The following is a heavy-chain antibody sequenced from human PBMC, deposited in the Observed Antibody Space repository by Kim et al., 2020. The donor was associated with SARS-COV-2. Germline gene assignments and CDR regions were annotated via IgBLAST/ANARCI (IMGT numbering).Heavy chain of an antibody. CDR3: GKDAELGGYSSEEYFDY. CDR2: ISYDGSNK. D-gene: IGHD5-18*01. J-gene: IGHJ4*02. Sequence: GGSLRLSCAASGFTFSSYGMHWVRQAPGKGLEWVAVISYDGSNKYYADSVKGRFTISRDNSKNTLYLQMNSLRAEDTAVYYCGKDAELGGYSSEEYFDYWGQGTLVTVSS. V-gene: IGHV3-30*18. CDR1: GFTFSSYG.